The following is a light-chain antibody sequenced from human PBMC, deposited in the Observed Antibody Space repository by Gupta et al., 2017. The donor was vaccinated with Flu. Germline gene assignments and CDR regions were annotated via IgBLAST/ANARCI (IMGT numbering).Light chain of an antibody. J-gene: IGKJ3*01. CDR2: KAT. Sequence: STRSASVGDRVTITCLASQSIRNWLAWWPQKPGQAPRLLINKATNLESGVPSRFSGSDSGTEFILTINNLQPDDFGIYYCQHYNSYTEFVFGPGTKV. CDR3: QHYNSYTEFV. CDR1: QSIRNW. V-gene: IGKV1-5*03.